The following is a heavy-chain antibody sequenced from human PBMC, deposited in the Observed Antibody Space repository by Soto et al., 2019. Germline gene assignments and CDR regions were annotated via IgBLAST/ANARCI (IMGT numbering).Heavy chain of an antibody. J-gene: IGHJ6*03. V-gene: IGHV4-59*01. Sequence: PSETLSLTCSVSGDSMSFFYWSWIRQPPGKGLEWIGYIYNSGSTKYSPSLKGRVTISVDTSRNQLSLKLTSVTAADTAVYYCARVTKERAYYYYYMDVWGKGTTVTVS. CDR2: IYNSGST. CDR1: GDSMSFFY. CDR3: ARVTKERAYYYYYMDV. D-gene: IGHD4-17*01.